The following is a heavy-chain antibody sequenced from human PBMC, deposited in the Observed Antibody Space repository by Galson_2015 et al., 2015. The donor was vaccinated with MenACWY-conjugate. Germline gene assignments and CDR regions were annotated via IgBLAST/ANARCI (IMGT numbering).Heavy chain of an antibody. J-gene: IGHJ6*02. Sequence: SVKVSCKASGYTFTSYAMHWVRQAPGQRLEWMGWINAGNGNTKYSQKFQGRVTITRDTSASTAYMELSSLRSEDTAVYYCAVGAIAEGGMDVWGQGTTVTVSS. D-gene: IGHD1-26*01. V-gene: IGHV1-3*01. CDR2: INAGNGNT. CDR1: GYTFTSYA. CDR3: AVGAIAEGGMDV.